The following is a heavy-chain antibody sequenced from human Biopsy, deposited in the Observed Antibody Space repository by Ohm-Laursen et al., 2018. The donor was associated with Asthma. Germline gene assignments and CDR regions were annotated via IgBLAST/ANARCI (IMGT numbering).Heavy chain of an antibody. CDR1: EFSFSHYP. CDR2: ISYHGAIK. D-gene: IGHD6-6*01. CDR3: ARKIAARGGMGV. Sequence: RSLRLSCAASEFSFSHYPMHWVRQAPGKGLEWVAVISYHGAIKFYADSAKGRFTISRDNSKNTLYLQMNSLRAEDTAVYYCARKIAARGGMGVWGQGTTVTVSS. V-gene: IGHV3-30-3*01. J-gene: IGHJ6*02.